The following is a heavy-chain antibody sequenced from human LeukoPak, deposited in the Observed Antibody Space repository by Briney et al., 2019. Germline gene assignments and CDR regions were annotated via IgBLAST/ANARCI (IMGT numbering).Heavy chain of an antibody. CDR1: GGSFSGYY. CDR3: ARGIAVAGQGFDY. J-gene: IGHJ4*02. CDR2: INHSGST. D-gene: IGHD6-19*01. Sequence: PSETLSLTCAVYGGSFSGYYWSWIRQPPGKGLEWIGEINHSGSTNYNPSLKSRVIISVDTSKNQFSLKLSSVTAADMAVYYCARGIAVAGQGFDYWGQGTLVTVSS. V-gene: IGHV4-34*01.